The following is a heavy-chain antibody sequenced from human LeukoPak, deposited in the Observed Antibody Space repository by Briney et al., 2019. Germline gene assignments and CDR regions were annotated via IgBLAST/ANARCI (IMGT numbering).Heavy chain of an antibody. CDR2: IYYSGST. CDR3: ARGSYGILDY. Sequence: PSETLSLTCTVSGGSISSSSYYWGWIRQPPGKGLEWIGSIYYSGSTYYNPSLKSRVTISVDTSKNQFSLRLSSVTAADTAVYYCARGSYGILDYWGQGTLVTVSS. J-gene: IGHJ4*02. D-gene: IGHD5-18*01. V-gene: IGHV4-39*01. CDR1: GGSISSSSYY.